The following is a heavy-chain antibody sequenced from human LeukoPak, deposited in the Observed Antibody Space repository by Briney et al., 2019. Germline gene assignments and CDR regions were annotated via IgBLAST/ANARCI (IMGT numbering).Heavy chain of an antibody. Sequence: GGSLRLSCEASGFTFSSYAMSWVRQAPGKGLEWVSTISGSGGSRYYADSGKGRFTISRDNSKSTLFLQMNSLRAEDTAVYYCQTQAVTSDYWGQGTLVTASS. V-gene: IGHV3-23*01. J-gene: IGHJ4*02. CDR1: GFTFSSYA. CDR3: QTQAVTSDY. CDR2: ISGSGGSR. D-gene: IGHD4-17*01.